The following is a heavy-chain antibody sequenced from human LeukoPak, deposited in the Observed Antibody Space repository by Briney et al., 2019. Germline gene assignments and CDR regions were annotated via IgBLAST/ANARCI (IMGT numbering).Heavy chain of an antibody. CDR2: IKQDGSEK. D-gene: IGHD2-15*01. Sequence: HPGGSLRLSCAASGFTFSSYAMSWVRQAPGKGLEWVANIKQDGSEKYYVDSVKGRFTISRDNAKNSLYLQMNSLRAEDTAVYYCARGWSLVVVAATNFDYWGQGTLVTVSS. CDR1: GFTFSSYA. J-gene: IGHJ4*02. V-gene: IGHV3-7*01. CDR3: ARGWSLVVVAATNFDY.